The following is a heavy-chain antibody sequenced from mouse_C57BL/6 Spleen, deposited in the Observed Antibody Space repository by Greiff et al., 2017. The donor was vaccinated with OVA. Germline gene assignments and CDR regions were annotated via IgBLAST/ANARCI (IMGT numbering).Heavy chain of an antibody. V-gene: IGHV1-82*01. Sequence: QVQLQQSGPELVKPGASVKISCKASGYAFSSSWMNWVKQRPGKGLEWIGRIYPGDGDTNYNGKFKGKATLTADNSSSTAYMQLSSLTSEDSAVYFCARGDYDDGGVDYWGQGTTLTVSS. J-gene: IGHJ2*01. CDR3: ARGDYDDGGVDY. CDR1: GYAFSSSW. CDR2: IYPGDGDT. D-gene: IGHD2-4*01.